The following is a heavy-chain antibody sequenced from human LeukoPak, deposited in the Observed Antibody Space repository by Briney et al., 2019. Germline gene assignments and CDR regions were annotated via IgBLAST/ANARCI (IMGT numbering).Heavy chain of an antibody. D-gene: IGHD1-26*01. CDR1: GFTFSSYA. CDR2: ISYDGSNK. V-gene: IGHV3-30*01. Sequence: PGGSLRLSCAASGFTFSSYAMHGVRQAPGKGLEWGAVISYDGSNKYYADSVKGRFTISRDNSKNTLYLQMNSLRAEDTAVYYCARSALGSYYGSYFDYWGQGTLVTVSS. CDR3: ARSALGSYYGSYFDY. J-gene: IGHJ4*02.